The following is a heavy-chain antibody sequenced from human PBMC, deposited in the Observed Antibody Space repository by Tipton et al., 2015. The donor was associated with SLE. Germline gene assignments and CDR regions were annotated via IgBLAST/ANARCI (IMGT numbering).Heavy chain of an antibody. V-gene: IGHV4-31*03. CDR1: GGSISSGYYY. J-gene: IGHJ4*02. CDR2: IYYDGNS. CDR3: ARDDPDGDGGGIPGDY. D-gene: IGHD4-17*01. Sequence: TLSLTCTVSGGSISSGYYYWSWIRQSPGKGLEWIGYIYYDGNSHYNPSLKSRLSISVDTSKNQFSLKLSSVTAADTAVYYCARDDPDGDGGGIPGDYWGQGTLVTVSS.